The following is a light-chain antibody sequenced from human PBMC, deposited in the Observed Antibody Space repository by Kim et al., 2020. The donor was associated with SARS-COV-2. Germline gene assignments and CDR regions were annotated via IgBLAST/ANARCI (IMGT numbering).Light chain of an antibody. Sequence: GQSITISCTGTGSDVGGYNYVSWYQQHPGKAPKLMIYDVSNRPSGVSNRFSGSKSGNTASLTISGLQAEDEADYYCSSYTSSSTWVFGGGTKLTVL. CDR2: DVS. V-gene: IGLV2-14*03. J-gene: IGLJ3*02. CDR3: SSYTSSSTWV. CDR1: GSDVGGYNY.